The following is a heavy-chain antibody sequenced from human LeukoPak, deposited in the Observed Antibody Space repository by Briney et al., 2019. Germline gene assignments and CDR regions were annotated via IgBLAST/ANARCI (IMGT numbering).Heavy chain of an antibody. V-gene: IGHV4-39*01. CDR3: ARRGQYCSSTSCYPFDY. CDR1: GGSISSSSYY. CDR2: IYYSGST. D-gene: IGHD2-2*01. J-gene: IGHJ4*02. Sequence: PSETLSLTCTVSGGSISSSSYYWGWIRQPPGKGLEWIGSIYYSGSTYYNPSLKSRVTISVDTSKNQFSLKLSSVTAEDTAVYYCARRGQYCSSTSCYPFDYWGQGTLVTVSS.